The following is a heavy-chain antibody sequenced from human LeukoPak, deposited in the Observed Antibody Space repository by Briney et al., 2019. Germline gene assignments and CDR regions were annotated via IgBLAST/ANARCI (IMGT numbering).Heavy chain of an antibody. Sequence: GGSLRLSCAASGFTFSSYSMNWVRQAPGKGLEWVSSISSSSSYIHYADSVKGRFTISRDNAKNSLYLQMNSLRAEDTAVYYCARMRLETIAAAFGGMDVWGQGTMVTVSS. V-gene: IGHV3-21*01. CDR1: GFTFSSYS. CDR2: ISSSSSYI. D-gene: IGHD6-13*01. CDR3: ARMRLETIAAAFGGMDV. J-gene: IGHJ6*02.